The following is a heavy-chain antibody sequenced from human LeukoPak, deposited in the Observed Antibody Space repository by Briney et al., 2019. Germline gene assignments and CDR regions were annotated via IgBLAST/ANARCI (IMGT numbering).Heavy chain of an antibody. CDR3: ARGSGYDILTGYSEDAFDI. CDR1: GGTFSGYY. Sequence: SETLYLTCAVYGGTFSGYYWTWIRQPPGKGLEWIGEINHSGSTNYNPSLKSRVTISVDTSKNQFSLKLSSVTAADTAVYYCARGSGYDILTGYSEDAFDIWGQGTMVAVSS. J-gene: IGHJ3*02. CDR2: INHSGST. V-gene: IGHV4-34*01. D-gene: IGHD3-9*01.